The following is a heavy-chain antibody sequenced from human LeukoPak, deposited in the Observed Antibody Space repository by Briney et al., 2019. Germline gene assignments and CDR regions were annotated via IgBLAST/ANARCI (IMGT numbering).Heavy chain of an antibody. Sequence: GESLKISCKGYGYTFTNYWFGCVRQMPGKGLEWMGVIYPGDSDTRYSPSFQGQATISADKSIGTAYLQWSSLKASDTAMYYCPRGLPAGSSRGCEYWGQGTLVAVSS. CDR2: IYPGDSDT. V-gene: IGHV5-51*01. J-gene: IGHJ4*02. CDR1: GYTFTNYW. D-gene: IGHD2-21*02. CDR3: PRGLPAGSSRGCEY.